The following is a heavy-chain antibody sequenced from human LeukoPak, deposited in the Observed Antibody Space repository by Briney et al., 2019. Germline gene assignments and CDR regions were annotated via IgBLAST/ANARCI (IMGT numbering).Heavy chain of an antibody. J-gene: IGHJ4*02. V-gene: IGHV3-23*01. CDR3: AKELVRGVCFDY. D-gene: IGHD3-10*01. CDR1: GFTFSSYG. CDR2: ISGSGGRT. Sequence: GGTLRLSCAASGFTFSSYGMSWVRQAPGKGLEWVSAISGSGGRTFYADSVQGRFTISRDNYKNTLNLQMNSLRAEDTAVYYCAKELVRGVCFDYWGQGTLVTVSS.